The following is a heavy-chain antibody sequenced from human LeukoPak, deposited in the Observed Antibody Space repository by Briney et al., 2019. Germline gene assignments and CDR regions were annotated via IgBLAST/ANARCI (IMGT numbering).Heavy chain of an antibody. CDR3: AKSLDFWSGWFDY. Sequence: GGSLRLSCAASGFTFSSYAMSWVRQAPGKGLEWVSAISGSGGSTYYADSVKGRFTISRDNSKNTLYLQMNSLRAEGTAVYYCAKSLDFWSGWFDYWGQGTLVTVSS. CDR2: ISGSGGST. J-gene: IGHJ5*01. CDR1: GFTFSSYA. V-gene: IGHV3-23*01. D-gene: IGHD3-3*01.